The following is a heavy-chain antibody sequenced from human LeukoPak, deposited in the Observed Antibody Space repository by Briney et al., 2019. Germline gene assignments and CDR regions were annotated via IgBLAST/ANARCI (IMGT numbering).Heavy chain of an antibody. V-gene: IGHV1-46*01. CDR3: ARGPYYDILTGRTVEAFDI. CDR2: INPSGGST. D-gene: IGHD3-9*01. J-gene: IGHJ3*02. CDR1: GYTFTSYY. Sequence: ASVKVSCKASGYTFTSYYMHWVRQAPGQGLEWMGIINPSGGSTSYAQKFQGRVTMTRDTSTSTVYMELSSLRSEDPAVHYCARGPYYDILTGRTVEAFDIWGQGTMVTVSS.